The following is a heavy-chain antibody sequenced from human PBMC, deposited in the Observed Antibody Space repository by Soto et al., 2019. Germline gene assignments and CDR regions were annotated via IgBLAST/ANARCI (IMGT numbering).Heavy chain of an antibody. Sequence: PSETLSLTCTVSGGSVISGSYYWSWIRQPPGKGLEWIGYIYYSGSTNYNPSPKSRVTISVDTSKNQFSLKLSSVTAADTAVYYCARGEAVAPYSLGHWGQGALVTVSS. D-gene: IGHD6-19*01. V-gene: IGHV4-61*01. CDR3: ARGEAVAPYSLGH. CDR1: GGSVISGSYY. CDR2: IYYSGST. J-gene: IGHJ4*02.